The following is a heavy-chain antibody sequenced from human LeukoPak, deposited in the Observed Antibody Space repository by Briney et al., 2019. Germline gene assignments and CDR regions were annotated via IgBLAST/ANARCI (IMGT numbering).Heavy chain of an antibody. J-gene: IGHJ4*02. CDR2: ISSFSGTI. D-gene: IGHD3-16*01. CDR3: ARDQGGVGY. CDR1: GFTFSSYS. Sequence: GGSLGLSCAASGFTFSSYSMNWVRQAPGKGLEWVSYISSFSGTINYADSVKGRFTISRDNAKNSLYLQMNSLRAEDTAVYYCARDQGGVGYWGQGTLVTVSS. V-gene: IGHV3-48*01.